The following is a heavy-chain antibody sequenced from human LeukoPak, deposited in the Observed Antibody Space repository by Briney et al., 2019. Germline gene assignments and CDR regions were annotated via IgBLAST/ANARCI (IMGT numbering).Heavy chain of an antibody. CDR2: ISLTGRT. Sequence: SETLSLTCGVSGGSITSTNWWSWVRPPPGQGLEWIGEISLTGRTNYNPSLIGRVIMSLDESRNQLSPTLTSVTAADTAMYYCTRESGPYCPFGYWGQGTLDVVPS. D-gene: IGHD1-26*01. V-gene: IGHV4-4*02. CDR1: GGSITSTNW. J-gene: IGHJ4*02. CDR3: TRESGPYCPFGY.